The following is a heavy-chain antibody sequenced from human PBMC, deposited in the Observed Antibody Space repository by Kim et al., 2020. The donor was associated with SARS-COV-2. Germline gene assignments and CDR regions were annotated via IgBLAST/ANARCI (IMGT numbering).Heavy chain of an antibody. D-gene: IGHD3-10*01. Sequence: GSLRLSCAASGFTFSSYSMNWVRQAPGKGLEWVSSISSSSSYIYYADSVKGRFTISRDNAKNSLYLQMNSLRAEDTAVYYCARGGSALGFGYWGQGTLVTVSS. CDR2: ISSSSSYI. J-gene: IGHJ4*02. V-gene: IGHV3-21*01. CDR3: ARGGSALGFGY. CDR1: GFTFSSYS.